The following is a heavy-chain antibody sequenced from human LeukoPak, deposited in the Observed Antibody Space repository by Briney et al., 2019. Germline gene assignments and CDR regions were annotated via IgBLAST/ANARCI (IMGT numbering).Heavy chain of an antibody. D-gene: IGHD3-9*01. Sequence: SETLSLTCTVSGGSISSYYWSWIRQPAGKGLEWIGRIYASGSTNYNPSLKSRVTMSVDTSKNQFSLKLSSVTAADTAVYYCARDSFDDILTGYKNWFDPWGQGTLVTVSS. J-gene: IGHJ5*02. CDR1: GGSISSYY. CDR2: IYASGST. CDR3: ARDSFDDILTGYKNWFDP. V-gene: IGHV4-4*07.